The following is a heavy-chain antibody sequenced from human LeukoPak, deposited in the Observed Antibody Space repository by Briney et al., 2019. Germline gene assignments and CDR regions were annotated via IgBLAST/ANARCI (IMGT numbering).Heavy chain of an antibody. CDR3: AREYYYDSSGYYPRGFDAFDI. V-gene: IGHV3-33*01. J-gene: IGHJ3*02. CDR2: IWNDGSNT. CDR1: GFTFSSYG. D-gene: IGHD3-22*01. Sequence: GGSLRLSCAASGFTFSSYGMHWVRQAPGKGLEWVTFIWNDGSNTDYADSVKGRFTISRDNSKKTLFLQMNSLRDEDTAVYYCAREYYYDSSGYYPRGFDAFDIWGQGTMVTVSS.